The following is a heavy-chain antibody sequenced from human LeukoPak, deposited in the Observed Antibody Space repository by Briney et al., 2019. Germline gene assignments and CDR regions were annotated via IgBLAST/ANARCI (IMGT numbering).Heavy chain of an antibody. Sequence: SETLSLTCAVYGGSFSGYYWSWIRQPPGKGLEWIGEINHSGSTNYNPSLKSRVTISVDTSKNQFSLKLSSVTAADTAVYYCARGSRHYDILTGYFASQPDYWGQGTLFTVSS. CDR3: ARGSRHYDILTGYFASQPDY. CDR2: INHSGST. J-gene: IGHJ4*02. V-gene: IGHV4-34*01. CDR1: GGSFSGYY. D-gene: IGHD3-9*01.